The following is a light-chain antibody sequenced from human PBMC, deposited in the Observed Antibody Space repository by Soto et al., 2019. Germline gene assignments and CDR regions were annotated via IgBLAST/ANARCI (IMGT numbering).Light chain of an antibody. CDR1: QSVSSN. J-gene: IGKJ4*01. V-gene: IGKV3-15*01. Sequence: IVMTQSPAALSVSPGERATLSCRASQSVSSNLAWYQQKPGQAPRLLIYGPSTRATGIPARFSGSGSGTEFTLTIGSLQSEDFAVYYCQQYNNWPLTFGGGTKVDIK. CDR2: GPS. CDR3: QQYNNWPLT.